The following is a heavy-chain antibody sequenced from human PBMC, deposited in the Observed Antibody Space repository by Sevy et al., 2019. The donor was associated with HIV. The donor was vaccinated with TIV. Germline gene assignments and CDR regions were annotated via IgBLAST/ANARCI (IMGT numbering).Heavy chain of an antibody. V-gene: IGHV3-30-3*01. J-gene: IGHJ4*02. CDR1: GFTFSSYA. Sequence: GGSLRLSCAASGFTFSSYAMHWVRQAPGKGLEGVAVISYDGSNKYYADSVKDRFTISRDNSKNTLYLQMNSLRAEDTAVYYCARENPPYSSSWYEGVSFDYWGQGTLVTVSS. D-gene: IGHD6-13*01. CDR3: ARENPPYSSSWYEGVSFDY. CDR2: ISYDGSNK.